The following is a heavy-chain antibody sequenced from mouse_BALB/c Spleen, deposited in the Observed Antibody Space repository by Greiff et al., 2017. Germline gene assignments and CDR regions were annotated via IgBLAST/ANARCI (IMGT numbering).Heavy chain of an antibody. J-gene: IGHJ2*01. D-gene: IGHD1-1*01. CDR2: IDPENGDT. CDR3: NRVTTVVAPYFDY. CDR1: GFNIKDYY. V-gene: IGHV14-4*02. Sequence: EVNLVESGAELVRSGASVKLSCTASGFNIKDYYMHWVKQRPEQGLEWIGWIDPENGDTEYAPKFQGKATMTADTSSNTAYLQLSSLTSEDTAVYYCNRVTTVVAPYFDYWGQGTTLTVSS.